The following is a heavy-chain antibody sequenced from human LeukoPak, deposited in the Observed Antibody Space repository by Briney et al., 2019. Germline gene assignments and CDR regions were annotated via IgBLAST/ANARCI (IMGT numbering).Heavy chain of an antibody. J-gene: IGHJ4*02. CDR3: ARELLVTITMVRGVPFDY. CDR2: ISYDGSNK. Sequence: PGGSLRLSCAASGFTFSSYAMHWVRQAPGKGLEWVAVISYDGSNKYYADSVKGRFTISRDNSKNTLYLQMNSLRAEDTAVYYCARELLVTITMVRGVPFDYWGQGTLVTVPS. D-gene: IGHD3-10*01. CDR1: GFTFSSYA. V-gene: IGHV3-30-3*01.